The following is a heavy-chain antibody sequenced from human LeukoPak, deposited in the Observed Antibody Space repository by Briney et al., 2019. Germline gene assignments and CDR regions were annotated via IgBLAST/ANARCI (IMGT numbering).Heavy chain of an antibody. CDR2: IWYDGSNK. J-gene: IGHJ3*02. Sequence: PGGSLRLSCAASGFTFSSYGMHWVRQAPGKGLEWVAVIWYDGSNKYYADSVKGRFTISRDNSKNTLYLQMNSLRAEDTAVYYCARVAIFGHAFDIWGQGTTVTVSS. D-gene: IGHD3-3*01. CDR3: ARVAIFGHAFDI. V-gene: IGHV3-33*01. CDR1: GFTFSSYG.